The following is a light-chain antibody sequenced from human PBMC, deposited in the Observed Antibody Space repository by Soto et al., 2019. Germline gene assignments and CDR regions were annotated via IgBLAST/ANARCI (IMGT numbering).Light chain of an antibody. CDR2: EVS. J-gene: IGLJ1*01. Sequence: QSVLTQPAFVSGSPGQSITISCTGTSSYVGGYSYVSWYQHPPGKAPKLMISEVSKRPSGVSNRFSGSKSGNTASLTITGLQAEDEADYYCSPYTTSSTLYVFGTGTKVTVL. CDR3: SPYTTSSTLYV. V-gene: IGLV2-14*01. CDR1: SSYVGGYSY.